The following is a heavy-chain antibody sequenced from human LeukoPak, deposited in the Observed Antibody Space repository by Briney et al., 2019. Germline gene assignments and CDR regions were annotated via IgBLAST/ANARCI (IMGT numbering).Heavy chain of an antibody. CDR2: INHSGST. D-gene: IGHD2-15*01. CDR3: AREYPYCSGGSCYLYYFDY. V-gene: IGHV4-34*01. Sequence: PSETLSLTCAVYGGSFSGYYWSWIRQPPGKGLEWIGEINHSGSTNYNPSLKSRVTISVDTSKNQFSLKLSSVTAADTAVYYCAREYPYCSGGSCYLYYFDYWGQGTLVTVSS. CDR1: GGSFSGYY. J-gene: IGHJ4*02.